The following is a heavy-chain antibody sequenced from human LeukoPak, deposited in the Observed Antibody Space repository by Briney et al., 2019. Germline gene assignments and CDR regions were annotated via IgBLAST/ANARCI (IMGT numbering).Heavy chain of an antibody. CDR1: GFTFSSYA. CDR2: ISYDGSNK. D-gene: IGHD2-2*01. CDR3: AREALPGYCSSTTCAFDY. J-gene: IGHJ4*02. Sequence: GRSLRLSWAASGFTFSSYAMHWVRQAPGKGLEWVAVISYDGSNKYYADSVKGRFTISRDNSKNTLYLQMNSLRAEDTAVYYCAREALPGYCSSTTCAFDYWGQGTLVTVSS. V-gene: IGHV3-30-3*01.